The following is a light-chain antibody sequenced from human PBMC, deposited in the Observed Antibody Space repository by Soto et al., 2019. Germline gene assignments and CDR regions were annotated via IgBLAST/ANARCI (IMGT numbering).Light chain of an antibody. CDR3: QQYYSPPYT. CDR1: QSVLYSSNNKNY. V-gene: IGKV4-1*01. CDR2: WAS. J-gene: IGKJ2*01. Sequence: DIVMTQSPDSLAVSLGERATINCKSSQSVLYSSNNKNYLAWYQQKPGQPPKVLIYWASTRESGVPDRFSGSGSVTDFTLTISSLQAEDVAVYYCQQYYSPPYTFGQGTKLEIK.